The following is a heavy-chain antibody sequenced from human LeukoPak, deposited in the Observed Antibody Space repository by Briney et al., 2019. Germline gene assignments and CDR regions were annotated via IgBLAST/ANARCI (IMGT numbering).Heavy chain of an antibody. CDR1: GGSVSSGSYY. CDR3: ARVRTGTTSGTDY. V-gene: IGHV4-61*01. D-gene: IGHD1-7*01. CDR2: IYYSGST. Sequence: SETLSLTCTVSGGSVSSGSYYWSWIRQPPGKGLEWIGYIYYSGSTNYNPPLKSRVTISVDTSKNQFSLKLSSVTAADTAVYYCARVRTGTTSGTDYWGQGTLVTVSS. J-gene: IGHJ4*02.